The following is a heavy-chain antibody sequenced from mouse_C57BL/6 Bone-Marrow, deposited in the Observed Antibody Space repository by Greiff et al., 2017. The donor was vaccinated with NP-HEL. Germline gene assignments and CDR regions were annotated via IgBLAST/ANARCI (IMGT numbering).Heavy chain of an antibody. Sequence: QVQLQQPGAELVKPGASVKLSCKASGYTFTSYWMQWVKQRPGQGLEWIGEIDPSDSYTNYNQKFKGKATLTVDTSSSTAYMQLSSLTSEDSAVYYCARESYYGSSNDYFDYWGQGTTLTVSS. D-gene: IGHD1-1*01. CDR2: IDPSDSYT. V-gene: IGHV1-50*01. CDR3: ARESYYGSSNDYFDY. CDR1: GYTFTSYW. J-gene: IGHJ2*01.